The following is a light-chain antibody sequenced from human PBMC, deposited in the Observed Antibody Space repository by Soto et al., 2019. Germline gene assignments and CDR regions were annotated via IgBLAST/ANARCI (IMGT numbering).Light chain of an antibody. J-gene: IGLJ1*01. CDR2: EVS. V-gene: IGLV2-14*01. Sequence: QSALTQPASVSGSPGQSITISCTGTSSDVGDYNYVSWYQQHPGKAPKLMIYEVSNRPSGVSNRFSGSKSGNTASLTISGLQPEDEADYYCSSNSSSSTLYVFGTGTKVTVL. CDR1: SSDVGDYNY. CDR3: SSNSSSSTLYV.